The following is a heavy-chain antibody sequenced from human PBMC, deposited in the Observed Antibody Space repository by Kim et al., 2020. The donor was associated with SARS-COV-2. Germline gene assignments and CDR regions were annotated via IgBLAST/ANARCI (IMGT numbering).Heavy chain of an antibody. CDR1: GGSISSSSYY. CDR3: ARKYSSSWYDYFDY. Sequence: SETLSLTCTVSGGSISSSSYYWGWIRQPPGKGLGWIGSIYYSGSTYYNPSLKSRVTISVDTSKNQFSLKLSSVTAADTAVYYCARKYSSSWYDYFDYWGQGTLVTVSS. CDR2: IYYSGST. V-gene: IGHV4-39*01. J-gene: IGHJ4*02. D-gene: IGHD6-13*01.